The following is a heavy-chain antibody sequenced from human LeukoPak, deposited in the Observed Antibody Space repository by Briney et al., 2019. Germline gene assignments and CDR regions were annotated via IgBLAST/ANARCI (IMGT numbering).Heavy chain of an antibody. D-gene: IGHD3-16*01. Sequence: GGSLRLSCAASGYTFTNYWIHWVRQPPGKGLVWVSRVSPDGSRTAFADSQKGRFLISRDNTKNTLYLQVNSLTPGDTAVYFCARDMLTSGGAFDLWGRGTLVTASS. J-gene: IGHJ4*02. V-gene: IGHV3-74*03. CDR1: GYTFTNYW. CDR3: ARDMLTSGGAFDL. CDR2: VSPDGSRT.